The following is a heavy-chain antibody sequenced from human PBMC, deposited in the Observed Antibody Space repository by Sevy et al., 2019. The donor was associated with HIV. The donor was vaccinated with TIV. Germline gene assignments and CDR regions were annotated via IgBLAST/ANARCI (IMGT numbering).Heavy chain of an antibody. Sequence: GGSLRLSCAASGFSFSRSPMHWVRQAPGKGLEWVAVMSYNGNKKDNGDSVKGRFTISRDDSKKTLYLQMSSLRAEDTDVYYRAGEGLLSWGVIVSYGMDVWGQGITVTVS. D-gene: IGHD3-16*02. V-gene: IGHV3-30*04. CDR1: GFSFSRSP. J-gene: IGHJ6*02. CDR3: AGEGLLSWGVIVSYGMDV. CDR2: MSYNGNKK.